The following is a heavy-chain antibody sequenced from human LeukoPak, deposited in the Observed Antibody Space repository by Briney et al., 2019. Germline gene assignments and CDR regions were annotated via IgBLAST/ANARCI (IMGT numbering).Heavy chain of an antibody. D-gene: IGHD3-10*01. Sequence: SVKVSCKASGYPFNNYDINWVRQATGQGLEWMGGIIPIFGTANYAQKFQGRVTITADKSTSTAYMELSSLRSEDTAVYYCARGGGPGSHGPNDAFDIWGQGTMVTVSS. J-gene: IGHJ3*02. CDR2: IIPIFGTA. CDR3: ARGGGPGSHGPNDAFDI. CDR1: GYPFNNYD. V-gene: IGHV1-69*06.